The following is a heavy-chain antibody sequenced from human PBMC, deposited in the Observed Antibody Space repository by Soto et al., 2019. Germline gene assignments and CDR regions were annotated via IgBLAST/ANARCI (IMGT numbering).Heavy chain of an antibody. CDR1: GYTFTAYY. V-gene: IGHV1-2*02. CDR2: ISPNSGGT. CDR3: GKGRSGDVGVFY. J-gene: IGHJ4*02. Sequence: QVQLVQSGAEVKQSGASVKVSCKASGYTFTAYYIHWVRQAPGQGLEWMGEISPNSGGTKYAQKFQGRVTLTRDTSITTVYMDLINLSPDDTAVYYCGKGRSGDVGVFYWGQGTLVTVYS. D-gene: IGHD1-26*01.